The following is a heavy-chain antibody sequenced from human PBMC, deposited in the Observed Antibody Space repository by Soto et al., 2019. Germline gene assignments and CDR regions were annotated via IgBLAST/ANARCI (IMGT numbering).Heavy chain of an antibody. CDR1: GGSISSYY. CDR2: IYYSGST. V-gene: IGHV4-59*08. D-gene: IGHD2-21*02. J-gene: IGHJ3*02. Sequence: SETLSLTCTVSGGSISSYYWSWIRQPPGKGLEWIGYIYYSGSTNYNPSLKSRVTISVDTSKNQFSLKLSSVTAADTAVYYCARSGDWTYDAFDIWGQGTMVTVS. CDR3: ARSGDWTYDAFDI.